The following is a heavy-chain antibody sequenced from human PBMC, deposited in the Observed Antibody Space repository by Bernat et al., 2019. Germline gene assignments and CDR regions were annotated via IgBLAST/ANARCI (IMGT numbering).Heavy chain of an antibody. D-gene: IGHD6-13*01. J-gene: IGHJ4*02. Sequence: QVQLVQSGAEVKKPGASVKVSCKASGYTFTSYYMHCVRQAPGQGLEWMGIINPSGGSTSYAQKFQGRVTMTRDTSTSTVYMELSSLRSEDTAVYYCARGRRGSSWYLDTTDTDYWGQGTLVTVSS. V-gene: IGHV1-46*03. CDR2: INPSGGST. CDR1: GYTFTSYY. CDR3: ARGRRGSSWYLDTTDTDY.